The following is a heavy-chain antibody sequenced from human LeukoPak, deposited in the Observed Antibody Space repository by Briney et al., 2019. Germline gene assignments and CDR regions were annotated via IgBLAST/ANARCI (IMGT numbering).Heavy chain of an antibody. J-gene: IGHJ5*02. V-gene: IGHV1-2*02. CDR1: GYTFTGYY. CDR2: INPNSGGT. CDR3: ARAPNYYGSGSYYPTKNWFDP. Sequence: ASVTVSFTASGYTFTGYYMHWVRQAPGQGLEWMGWINPNSGGTNYAQKFQGRVTMTRDTSISTAYMELSRLRSDGTAVYYCARAPNYYGSGSYYPTKNWFDPWGQGTLVTVSS. D-gene: IGHD3-10*01.